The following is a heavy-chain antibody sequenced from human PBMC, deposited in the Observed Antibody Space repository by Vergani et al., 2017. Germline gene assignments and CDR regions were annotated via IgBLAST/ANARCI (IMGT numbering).Heavy chain of an antibody. CDR3: ERVMGITMVRGAYFDY. D-gene: IGHD3-10*01. CDR1: GGSLSSGGYY. Sequence: QVQLQESGPGLVKPSQTLSLTCTVSGGSLSSGGYYWSWIRQHPGKGLEWIGYFYYSGSTYYNPSPKCRVTISVDTSKNQLSLKMSSVTAADTAVYYCERVMGITMVRGAYFDYWGQGTLVTVSS. CDR2: FYYSGST. J-gene: IGHJ4*02. V-gene: IGHV4-31*03.